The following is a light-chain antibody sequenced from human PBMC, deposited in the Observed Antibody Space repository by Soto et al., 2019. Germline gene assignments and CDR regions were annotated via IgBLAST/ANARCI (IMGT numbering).Light chain of an antibody. Sequence: DIVVTQSPDSLAVSLGERATINCKSSQSVLYSSNNKNYLAWYQQKPGQPPKVLIYWASTRESGVPDRFSGSASGTDFTLTISSLQAEDVAVYYCQQYYITPLTFGPGTKVDIK. CDR2: WAS. V-gene: IGKV4-1*01. CDR1: QSVLYSSNNKNY. CDR3: QQYYITPLT. J-gene: IGKJ3*01.